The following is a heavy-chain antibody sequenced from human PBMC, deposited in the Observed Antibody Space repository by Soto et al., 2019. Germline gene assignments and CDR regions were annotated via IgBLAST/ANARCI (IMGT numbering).Heavy chain of an antibody. CDR2: IDSSGVNT. CDR3: VSWVSAHFDY. J-gene: IGHJ4*02. CDR1: RYTSKSHV. V-gene: IGHV3-23*01. Sequence: GGSLRRSCAASRYTSKSHVLSWVRQAPGKGLEWVSTIDSSGVNTHYADSVKGRFTISRDNSRNTLHLQMHDLRADDTALYYCVSWVSAHFDYWGQGTVVTVSS. D-gene: IGHD3-16*01.